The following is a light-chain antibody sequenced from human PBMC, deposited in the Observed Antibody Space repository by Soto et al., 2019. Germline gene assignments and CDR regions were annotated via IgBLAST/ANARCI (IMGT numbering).Light chain of an antibody. CDR3: QQYDTYTT. V-gene: IGKV1-5*03. Sequence: DIQMTQSPSTLSASVGDRVTITCRASQSISSWLAWYQQKPGKAPNLLIYKASNLESGVPSRFSGSGSGTEFTLTISSLQPDDFAIYYCQQYDTYTTCGQGTKGEIK. CDR2: KAS. J-gene: IGKJ1*01. CDR1: QSISSW.